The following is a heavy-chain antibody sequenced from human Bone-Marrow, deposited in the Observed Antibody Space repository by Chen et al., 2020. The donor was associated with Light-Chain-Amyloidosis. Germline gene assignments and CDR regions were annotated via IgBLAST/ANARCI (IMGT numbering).Heavy chain of an antibody. Sequence: QVQLVESGGGVVQPGRSLRLPCAASGFTFSSYAMHWVRQAPGKGLEWVAVISYDGSNKYYADSVKGRFTISRDNSKNTLYLQMNSLRAEDTAVYYCARDQIDYYYYGMDVWGQGTTVTVSS. V-gene: IGHV3-30*04. CDR3: ARDQIDYYYYGMDV. CDR1: GFTFSSYA. J-gene: IGHJ6*02. CDR2: ISYDGSNK.